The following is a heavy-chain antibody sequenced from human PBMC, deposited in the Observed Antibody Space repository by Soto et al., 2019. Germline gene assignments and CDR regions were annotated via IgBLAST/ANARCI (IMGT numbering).Heavy chain of an antibody. CDR2: IYYSGST. Sequence: PSETLSLTCTVSGGSISSSSYYWGWIRQPPGKGLEWIGSIYYSGSTYYNPSLKSRVTISVDTSKNQFSLKLGSVTAADTAVYYCARHESGDYVVDPQMNWFDPWGQGTLGTVSS. CDR3: ARHESGDYVVDPQMNWFDP. CDR1: GGSISSSSYY. D-gene: IGHD4-17*01. V-gene: IGHV4-39*01. J-gene: IGHJ5*02.